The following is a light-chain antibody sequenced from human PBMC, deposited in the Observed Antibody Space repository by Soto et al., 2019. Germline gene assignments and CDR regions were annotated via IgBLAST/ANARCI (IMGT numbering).Light chain of an antibody. J-gene: IGKJ1*01. CDR1: RGFRSN. Sequence: EIVMTQSPATLSVSQGERATFSCRAVRGFRSNLAWYQKKPGKAPRPSFYGASTRATGIPARFSGSGSGTEFTLTISSLQSEDFAVYYCQQYNNWPSWTFGQGTKVEIK. V-gene: IGKV3-15*01. CDR2: GAS. CDR3: QQYNNWPSWT.